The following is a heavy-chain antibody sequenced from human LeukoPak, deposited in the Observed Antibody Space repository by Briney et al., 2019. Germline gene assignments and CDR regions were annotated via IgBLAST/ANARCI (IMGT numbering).Heavy chain of an antibody. CDR2: ISGSGDST. Sequence: GGSLRLPCAASGFTFSNYAMRWVRQAPGKGLEWVSGISGSGDSTYYADSVKGRFTISRDNSKNTLYLQMNSLRAEDTAVYYCARGDLVVTLEGPIDYWGQGTLVTVSS. J-gene: IGHJ4*02. CDR3: ARGDLVVTLEGPIDY. V-gene: IGHV3-23*01. CDR1: GFTFSNYA. D-gene: IGHD2-21*02.